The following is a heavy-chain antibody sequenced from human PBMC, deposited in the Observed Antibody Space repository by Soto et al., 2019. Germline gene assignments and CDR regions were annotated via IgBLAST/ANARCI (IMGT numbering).Heavy chain of an antibody. CDR2: IYSGGNR. CDR1: GVTSSNNY. D-gene: IGHD4-17*01. J-gene: IGHJ4*02. V-gene: IGHV3-66*01. Sequence: EVQLVESGGGLVQPGGSLRLSCAASGVTSSNNYMSWVRQAPGKGLECVSVIYSGGNRKYADSVKCRCSTSSDSSQNTRYLHMNSLSAVDTAVYYCAKNMPVTTLGYWGQGTLVTVSS. CDR3: AKNMPVTTLGY.